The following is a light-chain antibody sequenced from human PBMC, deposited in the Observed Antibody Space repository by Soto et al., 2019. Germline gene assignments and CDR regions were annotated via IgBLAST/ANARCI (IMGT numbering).Light chain of an antibody. Sequence: QTVVTQEPSLTVSPGGTITLTCGFSTGGVAGGHYPHWFQQKPGQAPRTLIYDISNKLSWTPARFSGSLLGGKAALTLSGAHPEDEADYHCLLFYSGARPVFGGGTQLTVL. CDR3: LLFYSGARPV. CDR2: DIS. CDR1: TGGVAGGHY. V-gene: IGLV7-46*01. J-gene: IGLJ7*01.